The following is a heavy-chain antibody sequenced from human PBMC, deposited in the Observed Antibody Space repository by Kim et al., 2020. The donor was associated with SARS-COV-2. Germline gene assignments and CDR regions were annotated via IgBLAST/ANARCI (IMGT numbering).Heavy chain of an antibody. CDR3: ARTECSGYSYYFDY. Sequence: STSLKTRLTISKDTSKNQVVLTMTNMDPVDTATYYCARTECSGYSYYFDYWGQGTLVTVSS. D-gene: IGHD3-22*01. J-gene: IGHJ4*02. V-gene: IGHV2-70*01.